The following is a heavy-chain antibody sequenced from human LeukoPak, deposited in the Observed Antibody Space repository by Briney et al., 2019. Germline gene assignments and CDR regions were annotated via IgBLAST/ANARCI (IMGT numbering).Heavy chain of an antibody. CDR3: ARVTDYDLYYFDY. Sequence: VASVKVSCKASGYTFTSYAMHWVRQAPGQRLEWMGWINAGNGNTKYSQKFQGRVTITRDTSASTAYMELSSLRSEDTAVYYCARVTDYDLYYFDYWGQGTLVTVSS. V-gene: IGHV1-3*01. CDR1: GYTFTSYA. J-gene: IGHJ4*02. CDR2: INAGNGNT. D-gene: IGHD4-17*01.